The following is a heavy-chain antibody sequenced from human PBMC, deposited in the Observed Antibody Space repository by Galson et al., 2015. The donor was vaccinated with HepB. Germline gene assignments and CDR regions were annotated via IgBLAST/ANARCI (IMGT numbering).Heavy chain of an antibody. J-gene: IGHJ4*02. V-gene: IGHV4-4*02. CDR2: INHSGST. Sequence: ETLSLTCAVSGGSISSSNWWSWVRQPPGKGLEWIGEINHSGSTNYNPSLKSRVTISVDMSKNQFSLKLSSVTAADTAVYYCARGRKGEIVVVPADPYYFDYWGQGTLVTVSS. CDR1: GGSISSSNW. D-gene: IGHD2-2*01. CDR3: ARGRKGEIVVVPADPYYFDY.